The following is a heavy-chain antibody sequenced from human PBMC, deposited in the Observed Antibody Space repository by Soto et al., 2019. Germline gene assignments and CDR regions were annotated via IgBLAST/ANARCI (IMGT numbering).Heavy chain of an antibody. V-gene: IGHV5-51*01. CDR1: GFSFSSYW. D-gene: IGHD3-22*01. J-gene: IGHJ4*02. CDR2: IYPGDSDT. CDR3: ARRGAYPYDSSGYSAGF. Sequence: PGESLKISCKGSGFSFSSYWIGWVRQMPGKGLEWMGIIYPGDSDTRYSPSFQGQVTISVDKSVSTAYLQWSSLKASDTAMYYCARRGAYPYDSSGYSAGFWGQGTLVTVSS.